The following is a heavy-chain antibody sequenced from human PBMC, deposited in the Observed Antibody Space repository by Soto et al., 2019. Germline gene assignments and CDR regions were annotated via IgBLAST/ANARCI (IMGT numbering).Heavy chain of an antibody. J-gene: IGHJ6*02. D-gene: IGHD2-21*02. CDR3: ARDGGDCGYRLTYYYYIGMDV. V-gene: IGHV1-3*04. CDR1: GYAFSSYA. Sequence: ASVKVSCKASGYAFSSYAMHWVRQAPGQRLEWMGWINIGSGNTEYSQNLQDRITITRDTSASTVYMELSSLRSEDTAVYYCARDGGDCGYRLTYYYYIGMDVWGQGTTVTVSS. CDR2: INIGSGNT.